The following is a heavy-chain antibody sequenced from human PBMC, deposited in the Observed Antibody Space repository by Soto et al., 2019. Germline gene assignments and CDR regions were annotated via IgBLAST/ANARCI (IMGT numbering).Heavy chain of an antibody. CDR2: ISYDGSNK. CDR1: GFTFSSYA. Sequence: PGGSLRLSCAASGFTFSSYAMHWVRQAPGKGLEWVAVISYDGSNKYYADSVKGRFTISRDNSKNTLYLQMNSLRAEDTAVYYCARSIDSSGWYGRDAFDIWGQGTMVTVSS. V-gene: IGHV3-30-3*01. D-gene: IGHD6-19*01. J-gene: IGHJ3*02. CDR3: ARSIDSSGWYGRDAFDI.